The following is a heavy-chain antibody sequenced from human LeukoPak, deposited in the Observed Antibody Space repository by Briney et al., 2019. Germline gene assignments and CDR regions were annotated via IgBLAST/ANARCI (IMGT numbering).Heavy chain of an antibody. J-gene: IGHJ6*03. Sequence: KPSQTLSLTCEVSGDSLSSGGYSWSWIRQPPGKGLEWIGYIRYSGSTYYNPSLKSRLTMSVEASKTQFSLRLSSVTAADTAVYYCARGEGVRGVITYYYYYMDVWGKGTTVTVSS. CDR2: IRYSGST. D-gene: IGHD3-10*01. CDR1: GDSLSSGGYS. V-gene: IGHV4-30-4*07. CDR3: ARGEGVRGVITYYYYYMDV.